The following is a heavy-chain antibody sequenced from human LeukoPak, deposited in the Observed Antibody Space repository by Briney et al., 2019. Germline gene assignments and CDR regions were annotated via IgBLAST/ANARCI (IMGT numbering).Heavy chain of an antibody. D-gene: IGHD5-12*01. CDR3: ARGRGWLPYYFDY. V-gene: IGHV4-34*01. CDR2: INHSGST. J-gene: IGHJ4*02. Sequence: SETLSLTCAVHGGSFSGYYWSWIRQPPGKGLEWIGEINHSGSTNYNPSLKSRVTISVDTSKNQFSLKLSSVTAADTAVYYCARGRGWLPYYFDYWGQGTLVTVSS. CDR1: GGSFSGYY.